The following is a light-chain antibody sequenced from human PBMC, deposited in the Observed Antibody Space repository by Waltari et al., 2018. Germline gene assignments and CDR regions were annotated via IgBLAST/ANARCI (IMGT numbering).Light chain of an antibody. V-gene: IGLV1-40*01. CDR1: DSNIGSSFD. Sequence: QSVLTQPPSVSGTPGQTVTISCTGHDSNIGSSFDVHWYQQLPGAAPKHLIFGNTNRPSGVPDRVAGSNSCASASRAITGLQDEDEADYYCQSYDSRLVSWVFGGGTKLTLL. CDR2: GNT. CDR3: QSYDSRLVSWV. J-gene: IGLJ3*02.